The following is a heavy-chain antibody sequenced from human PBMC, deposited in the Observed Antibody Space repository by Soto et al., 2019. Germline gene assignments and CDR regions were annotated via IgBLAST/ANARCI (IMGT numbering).Heavy chain of an antibody. V-gene: IGHV3-30*18. CDR3: AKDRYWSFSDSGSYTYFYYGMDV. CDR2: ASYNGRDE. J-gene: IGHJ6*02. CDR1: GFTFRSYD. Sequence: GGSLRLSCAASGFTFRSYDIHGVRQAPGKGLEWVAVASYNGRDEYYAESVKGRFTISRDNSKNKLYLQMNSLRDEDTAVYYRAKDRYWSFSDSGSYTYFYYGMDVWGQGTKATASS. D-gene: IGHD3-10*01.